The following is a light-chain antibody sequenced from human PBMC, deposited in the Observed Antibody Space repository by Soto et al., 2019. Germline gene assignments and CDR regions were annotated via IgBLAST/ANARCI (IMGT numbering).Light chain of an antibody. J-gene: IGKJ1*01. Sequence: DIQMTQSPSSLSASVGDRVTITCRASQSVKTYLNWYQQKPGKAPKALIYAVSSLQSGVPSRFSGSGSGTDFTLTISCLQSEDFATYYCQQYYSYPRTFGQGTKVEIK. CDR2: AVS. CDR1: QSVKTY. V-gene: IGKV1-39*01. CDR3: QQYYSYPRT.